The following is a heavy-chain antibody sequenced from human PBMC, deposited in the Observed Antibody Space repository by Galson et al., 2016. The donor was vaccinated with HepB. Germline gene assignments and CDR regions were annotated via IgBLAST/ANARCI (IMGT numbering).Heavy chain of an antibody. CDR1: GFTFSNYD. D-gene: IGHD6-19*01. CDR3: AKDAPLSVWLVKGYLKS. Sequence: SLRLSCAASGFTFSNYDMYWVRQAPGKGLEWVAVISYDGVNQYYADSVKGRFTISRDNSKNMLNLHMTTLRPEDTARYYWAKDAPLSVWLVKGYLKSWGQGTLVTVSS. J-gene: IGHJ1*01. V-gene: IGHV3-30*18. CDR2: ISYDGVNQ.